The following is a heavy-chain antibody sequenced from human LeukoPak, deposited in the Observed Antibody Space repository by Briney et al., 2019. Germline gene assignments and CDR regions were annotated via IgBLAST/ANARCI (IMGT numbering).Heavy chain of an antibody. Sequence: PGGSLRLSCSASGFTFSSYAMHWVRQAPGKGLEYVSAISSNGGSTYYADSVKGRFTISRDNAKNTLYLQMNSLSAEDTAVYYCVRDLGGRSGHWGQGTLVTVSS. J-gene: IGHJ4*02. CDR1: GFTFSSYA. CDR2: ISSNGGST. D-gene: IGHD1-26*01. V-gene: IGHV3-64*04. CDR3: VRDLGGRSGH.